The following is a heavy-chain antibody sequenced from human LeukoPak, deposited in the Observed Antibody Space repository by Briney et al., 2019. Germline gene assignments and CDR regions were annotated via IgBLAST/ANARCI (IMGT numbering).Heavy chain of an antibody. D-gene: IGHD3-22*01. CDR1: GFTFSNYW. CDR3: ARDRGYYVFDY. J-gene: IGHJ4*02. V-gene: IGHV3-7*01. CDR2: VKPDGSEK. Sequence: GGSLRLSCAASGFTFSNYWMTWVRQAPGRGLEWVAHVKPDGSEKSYVDSVKGRFTISRDNAQNSLYLQMNSLRAEDTAVYYCARDRGYYVFDYWGQGTLVTVSS.